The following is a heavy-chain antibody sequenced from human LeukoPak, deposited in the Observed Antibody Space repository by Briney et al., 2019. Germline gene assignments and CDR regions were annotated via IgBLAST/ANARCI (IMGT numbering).Heavy chain of an antibody. CDR2: IYTSGST. CDR1: GGSISSYY. J-gene: IGHJ4*02. CDR3: ARLPLSAAGFDY. Sequence: SETLSLTCTVSGGSISSYYWSWIRQPAGKGLEWIGRIYTSGSTNYNHSLKSLVTMSVDTSKNQFSLKLSSVTAADTAVYYCARLPLSAAGFDYWGQGTLVTVSS. V-gene: IGHV4-4*07. D-gene: IGHD6-13*01.